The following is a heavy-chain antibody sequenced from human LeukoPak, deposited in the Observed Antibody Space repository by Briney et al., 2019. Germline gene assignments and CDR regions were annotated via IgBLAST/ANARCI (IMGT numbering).Heavy chain of an antibody. V-gene: IGHV1-18*01. CDR3: ARDAAYYYDSSGYRRFDY. Sequence: ASVKVSCKASGYTFTSYGISWVRQAPGQGLEWMGWISAYNGNTNYAQKLQDRVTMTTDTSTSTAYMELRSPRSDDTAVYYCARDAAYYYDSSGYRRFDYWGQGTLVTVSS. J-gene: IGHJ4*02. CDR1: GYTFTSYG. CDR2: ISAYNGNT. D-gene: IGHD3-22*01.